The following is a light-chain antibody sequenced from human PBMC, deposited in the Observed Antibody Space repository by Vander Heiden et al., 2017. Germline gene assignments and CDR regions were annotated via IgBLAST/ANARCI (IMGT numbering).Light chain of an antibody. CDR2: TNN. CDR1: SSNIGSYT. V-gene: IGLV1-44*01. CDR3: AAWDDTLNGVV. Sequence: QSVLTQPPSASGTPGQRVTISCSGSSSNIGSYTVNWYQQLPGTGPKLLIYTNNQRPSGVPDRFSGSKSGTSASLAISGLQSEDEADYHRAAWDDTLNGVVFGGGTKLSVL. J-gene: IGLJ2*01.